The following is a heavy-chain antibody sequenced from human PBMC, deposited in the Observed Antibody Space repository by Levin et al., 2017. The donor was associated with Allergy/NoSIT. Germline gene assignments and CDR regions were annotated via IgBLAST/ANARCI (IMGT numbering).Heavy chain of an antibody. CDR1: GFTFSSYA. CDR2: ISGSGGST. J-gene: IGHJ4*02. CDR3: AKQPQFIMITFGTTSLDY. D-gene: IGHD3-16*01. V-gene: IGHV3-23*01. Sequence: PGGSLRLSCAASGFTFSSYAMSWVRQAPGKGLEWVSAISGSGGSTYYADSVKGRFTISRDNSKNTLYLQMNSLRAEDTAVYYCAKQPQFIMITFGTTSLDYWGQGTLVTVSS.